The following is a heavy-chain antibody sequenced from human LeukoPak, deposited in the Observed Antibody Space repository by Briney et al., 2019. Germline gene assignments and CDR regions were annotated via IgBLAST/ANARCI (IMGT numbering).Heavy chain of an antibody. CDR1: GYTFTSYG. CDR2: ISAYNGNT. J-gene: IGHJ3*02. CDR3: ARAYCSSTSCYTDAFDI. Sequence: ASVKVSCKASGYTFTSYGISWVRQAPGQGLEWMGWISAYNGNTNYAQKLQGRVTMTTDTSTSTAYMELRSLRSDDTAVYCCARAYCSSTSCYTDAFDIWGQGTMVTVSS. V-gene: IGHV1-18*04. D-gene: IGHD2-2*02.